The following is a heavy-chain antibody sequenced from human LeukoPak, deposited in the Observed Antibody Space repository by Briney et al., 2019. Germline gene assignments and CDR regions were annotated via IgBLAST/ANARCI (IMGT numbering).Heavy chain of an antibody. CDR2: ISGNGNNI. CDR3: AKDLSQYYDFWSGYYGGFDY. V-gene: IGHV3-43*02. J-gene: IGHJ4*02. D-gene: IGHD3-3*01. CDR1: GFTFEDYP. Sequence: GGSLRLSCAASGFTFEDYPMHWVRQGPGKGLEWVSLISGNGNNIYYADSVKGRFTISRDNSKNSLYLQMNSLRTEDTALYYCAKDLSQYYDFWSGYYGGFDYWGQGTLVTVSS.